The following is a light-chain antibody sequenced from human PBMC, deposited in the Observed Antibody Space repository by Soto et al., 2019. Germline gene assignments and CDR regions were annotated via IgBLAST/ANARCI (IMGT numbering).Light chain of an antibody. CDR3: QQYNDHSAWT. J-gene: IGKJ1*01. V-gene: IGKV1-5*03. CDR1: QSISTW. CDR2: KAS. Sequence: DIQMTQSPSTLSASVGDRVTITCRASQSISTWLAWYQQKPGKAPKLLIYKASSLESGVPSRFSGSGSGTEFTLTISSLQPDDFATYYCQQYNDHSAWTFGQGTKVEIK.